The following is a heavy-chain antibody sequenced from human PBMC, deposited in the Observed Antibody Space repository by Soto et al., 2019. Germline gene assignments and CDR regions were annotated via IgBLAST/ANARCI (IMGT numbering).Heavy chain of an antibody. CDR1: GGSISSGGYY. CDR3: ARTNIRDSSGFFDY. CDR2: IYYSGSS. Sequence: QVQLQESGPGLVKPSQTLSLTCTVSGGSISSGGYYWSWIRQHPGKGLEWIGYIYYSGSSYYSPSLKSRITISVDTSKNQFSQKLSSVTAADTAVYYCARTNIRDSSGFFDYWGQGTLVTVSS. D-gene: IGHD6-19*01. J-gene: IGHJ4*02. V-gene: IGHV4-31*03.